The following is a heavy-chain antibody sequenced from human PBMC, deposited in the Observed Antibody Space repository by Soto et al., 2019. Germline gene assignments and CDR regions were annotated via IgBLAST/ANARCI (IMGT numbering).Heavy chain of an antibody. Sequence: GGSLRLSCAASGFSFSDFAMSWVRLAPGKRLEWVSAISDSGFDTYPADSVKGRFSISKDFSRNTLLLQMNSLRVDDTAIYYCEVLDKTSNYVHYWGQGTQVTVSS. CDR3: EVLDKTSNYVHY. J-gene: IGHJ4*02. CDR2: ISDSGFDT. D-gene: IGHD2-2*01. V-gene: IGHV3-23*01. CDR1: GFSFSDFA.